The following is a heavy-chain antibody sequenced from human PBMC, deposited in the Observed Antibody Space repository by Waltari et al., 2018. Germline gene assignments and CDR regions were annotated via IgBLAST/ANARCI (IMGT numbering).Heavy chain of an antibody. CDR2: IYTSGST. D-gene: IGHD3-22*01. CDR3: ARSRVHYYDSSGQSNYFDY. V-gene: IGHV4-4*07. CDR1: GGSISSYY. J-gene: IGHJ4*02. Sequence: QVQLQESGPGLVKPSETLSLTCTVSGGSISSYYWSWIRQPAGKGLEWIGRIYTSGSTNYNPSLKSRVTMSVDTSKNQFSLKLSSVTAADTAVYYCARSRVHYYDSSGQSNYFDYWGQGTLVTVSS.